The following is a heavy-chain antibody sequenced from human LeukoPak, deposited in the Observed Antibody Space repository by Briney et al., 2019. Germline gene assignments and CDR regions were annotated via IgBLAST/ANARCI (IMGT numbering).Heavy chain of an antibody. CDR1: GYSFTTYW. Sequence: GESLKISCEGSGYSFTTYWIGWVRQMPGKGLEWMGIIYPGDSDTRYSPSFQGQVTISADKSISTAYLQWSSLKASDTAMYYCATSTVVTPVEFQHWGQGTLVTVSS. J-gene: IGHJ1*01. CDR2: IYPGDSDT. V-gene: IGHV5-51*01. CDR3: ATSTVVTPVEFQH. D-gene: IGHD4-23*01.